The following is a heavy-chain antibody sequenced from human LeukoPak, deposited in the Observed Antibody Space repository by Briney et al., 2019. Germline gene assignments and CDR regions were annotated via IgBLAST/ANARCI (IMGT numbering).Heavy chain of an antibody. V-gene: IGHV3-74*03. CDR2: INRDGSTT. J-gene: IGHJ6*02. CDR1: ESTFSKFW. Sequence: GGSLRLSCAASESTFSKFWMHWVRQAPGKGLVWVSGINRDGSTTTYADSVKGRFTVSRDNAKNTLYLQMNSLRAEDTAVYYCARGNYYGMDVWGQGTTVTVSS. CDR3: ARGNYYGMDV. D-gene: IGHD2/OR15-2a*01.